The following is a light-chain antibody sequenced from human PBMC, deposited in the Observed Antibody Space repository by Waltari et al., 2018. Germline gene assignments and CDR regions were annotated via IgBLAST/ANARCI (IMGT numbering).Light chain of an antibody. CDR1: SSDVGGYNY. Sequence: QSALTQPASVSGSPGQSITISCTGTSSDVGGYNYVSWYQQHPGKAPKLMIFDVSNRLSVVSTRFSGSKSGNTASLTISGLQAEDEADYYCSSYISSSTLEVFGGGTRLTVL. J-gene: IGLJ3*02. CDR2: DVS. V-gene: IGLV2-14*03. CDR3: SSYISSSTLEV.